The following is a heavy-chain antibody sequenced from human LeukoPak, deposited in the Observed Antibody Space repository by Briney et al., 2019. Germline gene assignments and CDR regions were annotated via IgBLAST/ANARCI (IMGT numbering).Heavy chain of an antibody. CDR2: ISSGGSTI. CDR3: ARVVVDNGYSYGWVFGY. D-gene: IGHD5-18*01. CDR1: GFTFSSYA. Sequence: GGSLRLSCAASGFTFSSYAMSWVRQAPGKGLEWVSYISSGGSTIYYADSVKGRFTISRDNAKNSLYLQMNSLRAEDTAVYYCARVVVDNGYSYGWVFGYWGQGTLVTVSS. J-gene: IGHJ4*02. V-gene: IGHV3-48*04.